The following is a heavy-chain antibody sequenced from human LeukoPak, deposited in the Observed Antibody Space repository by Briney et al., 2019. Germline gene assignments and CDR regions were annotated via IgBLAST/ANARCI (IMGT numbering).Heavy chain of an antibody. Sequence: GASVKVSCKASGYTFTGYYMHWVRQAPGQGLEWMGWINPNSGGTNYAQKFQGWVTMTRDTSISTAYMELSRLRSDDTAVYYCARDITEKSYYDILTGYYSTGFDYWGQGTLVTVSS. V-gene: IGHV1-2*04. CDR2: INPNSGGT. CDR1: GYTFTGYY. D-gene: IGHD3-9*01. J-gene: IGHJ4*02. CDR3: ARDITEKSYYDILTGYYSTGFDY.